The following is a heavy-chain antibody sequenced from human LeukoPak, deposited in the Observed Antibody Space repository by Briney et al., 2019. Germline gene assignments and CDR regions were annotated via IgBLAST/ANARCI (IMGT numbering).Heavy chain of an antibody. CDR3: ARVGGRDGYNRKTNAFDI. CDR1: GFTFSSYA. J-gene: IGHJ3*02. D-gene: IGHD5-24*01. V-gene: IGHV3-64*01. CDR2: ISSNGGST. Sequence: GGSLRLSCAASGFTFSSYAMHWVRQAPGKGLEYVSAISSNGGSTYYANSVKGRFTISRDNSKNTLYLQMGSLRAEDMAVYYCARVGGRDGYNRKTNAFDIWGQGTMVTVSS.